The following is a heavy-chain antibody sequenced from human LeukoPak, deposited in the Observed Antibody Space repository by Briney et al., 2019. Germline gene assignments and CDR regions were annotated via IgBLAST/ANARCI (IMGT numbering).Heavy chain of an antibody. CDR3: TRGPPNWGYDF. V-gene: IGHV1-8*01. J-gene: IGHJ4*02. Sequence: ASVKVSCKASGYSFTTYDINWVRQATGQGLEWMGWMNPNSGNTGYAQRFQGRVTMTRDTSISTAYMELNSLTSEDTAVYYCTRGPPNWGYDFWGQGTLVTVSS. D-gene: IGHD3/OR15-3a*01. CDR2: MNPNSGNT. CDR1: GYSFTTYD.